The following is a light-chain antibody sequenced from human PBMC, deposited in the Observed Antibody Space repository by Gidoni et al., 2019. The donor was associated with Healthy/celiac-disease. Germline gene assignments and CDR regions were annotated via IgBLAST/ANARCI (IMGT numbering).Light chain of an antibody. V-gene: IGKV3-15*01. CDR2: GAS. CDR3: QQYNNWPPWT. CDR1: QSVGSN. Sequence: EIVMTQSPATRSVSPGERATLPCRASQSVGSNLAWYQQKPGQAPRLLIYGASTRATGIPARFSVSGSGTEFALTISILQSEDFAVSSCQQYNNWPPWTFXQXTKVEIK. J-gene: IGKJ1*01.